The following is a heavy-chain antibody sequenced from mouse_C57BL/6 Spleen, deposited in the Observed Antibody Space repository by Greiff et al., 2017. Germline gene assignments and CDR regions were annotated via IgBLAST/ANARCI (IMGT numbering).Heavy chain of an antibody. CDR2: ISSGSSTI. Sequence: DVKLVESGGGLVKPGGSLKLSCAASGFTFSDYGMHWVRQAPEKGLEWVAYISSGSSTIYYADTVKGRFTISRDNAKNTLFLQMTSLRSEDTAMYYCARRELTNWYFDVWGTGTTVTVSS. CDR1: GFTFSDYG. D-gene: IGHD2-12*01. J-gene: IGHJ1*03. CDR3: ARRELTNWYFDV. V-gene: IGHV5-17*01.